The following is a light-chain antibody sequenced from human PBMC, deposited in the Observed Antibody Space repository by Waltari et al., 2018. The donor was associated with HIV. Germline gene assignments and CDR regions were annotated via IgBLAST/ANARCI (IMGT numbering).Light chain of an antibody. J-gene: IGLJ2*01. V-gene: IGLV1-44*01. Sequence: QSVLTQPPSASGTPGQRVTISCSGSSSNIGSNTVNWYQQRPGTAPRLLIYSNKQRPSVVPDRFSGSKSGTSASLAISGLQSEDEADYYCAAWDDSLSGLVVFGGGTKLTVL. CDR1: SSNIGSNT. CDR2: SNK. CDR3: AAWDDSLSGLVV.